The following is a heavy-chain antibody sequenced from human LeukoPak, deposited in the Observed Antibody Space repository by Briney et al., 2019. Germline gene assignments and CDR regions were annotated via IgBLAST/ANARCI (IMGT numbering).Heavy chain of an antibody. J-gene: IGHJ4*01. Sequence: ASVKVSCKASGYPFDNFGLTWVRQAPGQGLEWMGWISAYNGDTHYAQKFRGRLTLTTETSTSTAYLELRSLKSDDTAVYYCARDRVGGDLTGVSLYWGQGTLVTVSS. CDR3: ARDRVGGDLTGVSLY. CDR2: ISAYNGDT. D-gene: IGHD4-17*01. CDR1: GYPFDNFG. V-gene: IGHV1-18*01.